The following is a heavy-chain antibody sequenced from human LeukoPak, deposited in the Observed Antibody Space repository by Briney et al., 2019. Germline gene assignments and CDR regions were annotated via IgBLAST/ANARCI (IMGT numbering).Heavy chain of an antibody. Sequence: GGSLRLSCAASGFTFSSYAMHWVRQAPGKGLEYVSAISSNGGSTHYANSVKGRFTISRDNAKNSLYLQMNSLRVEHTAVYYCARGLFLSGYLDAFDIWGQGTVVTVSS. CDR1: GFTFSSYA. J-gene: IGHJ3*02. CDR2: ISSNGGST. V-gene: IGHV3-64*01. D-gene: IGHD3-22*01. CDR3: ARGLFLSGYLDAFDI.